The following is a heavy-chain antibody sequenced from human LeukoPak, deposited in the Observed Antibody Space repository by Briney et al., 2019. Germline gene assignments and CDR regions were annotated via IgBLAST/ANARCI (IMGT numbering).Heavy chain of an antibody. V-gene: IGHV1-8*03. CDR1: GYTFTSYD. D-gene: IGHD6-13*01. Sequence: ASVKVSCKASGYTFTSYDINWVRQATGQGLEWMGWMNPNSGNTGYAQKFQGRVTITRNTSISTAYMELSSLRSEDTAVYYCARRLSSSWYEDYYYYMDVWGKGTTVTVSS. J-gene: IGHJ6*03. CDR2: MNPNSGNT. CDR3: ARRLSSSWYEDYYYYMDV.